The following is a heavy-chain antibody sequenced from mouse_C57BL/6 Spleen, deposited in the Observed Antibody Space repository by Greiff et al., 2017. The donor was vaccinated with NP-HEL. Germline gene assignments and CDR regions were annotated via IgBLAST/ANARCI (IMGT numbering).Heavy chain of an antibody. D-gene: IGHD1-1*01. V-gene: IGHV5-17*01. J-gene: IGHJ1*03. CDR3: ARHRDYGSNYWYFDV. CDR1: GFTFSDYG. Sequence: DVMLVESGGGLVKPGGSLKLSCAASGFTFSDYGMHWVRQAPEKGLEWVAYISSGSSTIYYADTVKGRFTISRDNAKNTLFLQMTSLRSEDTAMYYCARHRDYGSNYWYFDVWGTGTTVTVSS. CDR2: ISSGSSTI.